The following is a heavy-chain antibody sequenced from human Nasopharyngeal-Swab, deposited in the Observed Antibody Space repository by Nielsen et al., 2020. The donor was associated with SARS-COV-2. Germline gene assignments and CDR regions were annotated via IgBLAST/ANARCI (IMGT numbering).Heavy chain of an antibody. Sequence: GGSLRLSCAASGFTFSNYGMHWVRQAPGKGLEWVAVIWYDGSNKYYADSVKGRFTISRDNSKNTVYLQMSSLRGEDTAVYYSAAAPSGDYGGYWGQGTLVTVSS. CDR3: AAAPSGDYGGY. V-gene: IGHV3-33*01. CDR2: IWYDGSNK. D-gene: IGHD4-23*01. J-gene: IGHJ4*02. CDR1: GFTFSNYG.